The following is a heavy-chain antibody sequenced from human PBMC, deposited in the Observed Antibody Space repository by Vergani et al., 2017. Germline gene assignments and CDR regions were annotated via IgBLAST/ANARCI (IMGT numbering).Heavy chain of an antibody. CDR1: GFTVSSNY. V-gene: IGHV3-66*02. Sequence: EVQVVVTGGGLVQPGGSLRLSCAASGFTVSSNYMSWVRQAPGKGLEWVSVIKSDGRTSYAESVRGRFTISRDTSRNAVYLQMNILRVEDTGVYYCTRSECSGTTCYGHYFDLWGHGILVTVSS. J-gene: IGHJ4*01. CDR3: TRSECSGTTCYGHYFDL. D-gene: IGHD2-15*01. CDR2: IKSDGRT.